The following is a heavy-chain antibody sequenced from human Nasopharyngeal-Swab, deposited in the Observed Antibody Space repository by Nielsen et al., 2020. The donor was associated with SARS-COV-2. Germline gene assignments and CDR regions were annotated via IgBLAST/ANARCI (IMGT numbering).Heavy chain of an antibody. J-gene: IGHJ4*02. D-gene: IGHD3-22*01. CDR1: GFSLSTSGVG. Sequence: SGPTLVKPTQTLTLTCTFSGFSLSTSGVGVGWIRQPPGKALEWLALIYWDVDKRYSPSLKGRPTITKDTSKNQVVLTMTDMDPVDTATYFCAHRPVVSYYDSRLDYFDYWGQGTLVTVSS. CDR2: IYWDVDK. V-gene: IGHV2-5*02. CDR3: AHRPVVSYYDSRLDYFDY.